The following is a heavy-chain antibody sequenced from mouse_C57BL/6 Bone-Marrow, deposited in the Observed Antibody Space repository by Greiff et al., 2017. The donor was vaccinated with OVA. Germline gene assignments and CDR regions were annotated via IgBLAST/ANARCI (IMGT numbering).Heavy chain of an antibody. J-gene: IGHJ4*01. D-gene: IGHD1-1*01. CDR3: ARSDYYGSSYGKDYYAMDY. CDR2: IDPSDSYT. CDR1: GYTFTSYW. V-gene: IGHV1-50*01. Sequence: QVQLQQPGAELVKPGASVKLSCKASGYTFTSYWMQWVKQRPGQGLEWIGEIDPSDSYTNYNQKFKGKATLTVDTSSSTAYMQLSSLTSEDSAVYYCARSDYYGSSYGKDYYAMDYWGQGTSVTVSS.